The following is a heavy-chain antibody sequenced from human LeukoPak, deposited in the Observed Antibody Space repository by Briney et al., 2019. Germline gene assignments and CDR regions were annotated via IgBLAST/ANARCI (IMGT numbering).Heavy chain of an antibody. Sequence: GASVKVSCKASGYTFTSYGISWVRQAPGQGLEWMGWISAYNGNTNYAQKLQGRVTMTTDTSTSTAYMELRSLRSDDTTVYYCARDTYYYGSGSYVYWGQGTLVTVSS. J-gene: IGHJ4*02. CDR2: ISAYNGNT. CDR1: GYTFTSYG. V-gene: IGHV1-18*01. D-gene: IGHD3-10*01. CDR3: ARDTYYYGSGSYVY.